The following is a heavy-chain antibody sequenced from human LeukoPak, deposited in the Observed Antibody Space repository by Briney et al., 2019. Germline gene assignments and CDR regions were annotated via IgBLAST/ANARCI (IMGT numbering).Heavy chain of an antibody. CDR2: IIPIFGTA. J-gene: IGHJ4*02. CDR1: GGTFSSHA. CDR3: ARGAGAVTTTHLSTLHYFDY. D-gene: IGHD4-17*01. V-gene: IGHV1-69*06. Sequence: SVKVSCKASGGTFSSHAISWVRQAPGQGLEWMGGIIPIFGTANYAQKFQGGVTITADKSTSTAYMELSSLRSEDTAVYYCARGAGAVTTTHLSTLHYFDYWGQGTLVTVSS.